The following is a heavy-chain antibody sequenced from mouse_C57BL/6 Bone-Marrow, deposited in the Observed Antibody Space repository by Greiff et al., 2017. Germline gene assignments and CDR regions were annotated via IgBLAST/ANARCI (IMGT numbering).Heavy chain of an antibody. J-gene: IGHJ3*01. D-gene: IGHD1-1*02. CDR3: ARWGWLPFAY. CDR1: GYTFTSYW. V-gene: IGHV1-7*01. Sequence: QVQLQQSGAELAKPGASVKLSCKASGYTFTSYWMHWVKQRPGKGLEWIGYINPSSGYTKYNQKFKGKATLTADQSASTAYMQLSSLAYEDSAVXCCARWGWLPFAYWGQGTLVTVSA. CDR2: INPSSGYT.